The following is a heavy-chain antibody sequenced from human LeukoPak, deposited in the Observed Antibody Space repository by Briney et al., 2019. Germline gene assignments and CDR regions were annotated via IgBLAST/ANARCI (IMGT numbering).Heavy chain of an antibody. CDR1: GLTFSNYW. Sequence: GGSLRPSCVVSGLTFSNYWMIWVRKAPGKGLESVAIVNEDGSAKYYLDSVKGRFTISRDNARNSLYLEMNSLRAEDTAVYYCARDYWRSIDHWGQGTLVTVSS. CDR2: VNEDGSAK. CDR3: ARDYWRSIDH. D-gene: IGHD1-1*01. V-gene: IGHV3-7*01. J-gene: IGHJ4*02.